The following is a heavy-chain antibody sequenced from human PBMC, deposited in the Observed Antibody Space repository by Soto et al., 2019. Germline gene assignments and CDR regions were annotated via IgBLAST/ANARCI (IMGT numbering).Heavy chain of an antibody. D-gene: IGHD3-22*01. CDR3: ARTRVYEYYDSSGYQSLFEY. CDR1: GYTFTSYD. V-gene: IGHV1-8*01. J-gene: IGHJ4*02. Sequence: QVQLVQSGAEVKKPGASVKVSCKASGYTFTSYDINWVRQATGQGLEWMGWMNPNSGNTGYAQKFQGRVTMTRNTSISTAYMELSSLRSEDTAVYYCARTRVYEYYDSSGYQSLFEYWGQGTLVTVSS. CDR2: MNPNSGNT.